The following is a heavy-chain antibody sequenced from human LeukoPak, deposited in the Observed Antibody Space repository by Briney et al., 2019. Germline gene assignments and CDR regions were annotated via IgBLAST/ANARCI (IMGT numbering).Heavy chain of an antibody. D-gene: IGHD1-26*01. V-gene: IGHV3-21*01. J-gene: IGHJ4*02. CDR2: ISSSTTYI. Sequence: GGSLRLSCAASGFTFDSFSINWVRQAPGKGLEWVASISSSTTYIYYAGSVKGRFTISRDNAKNLVYLEMNSLRAEDTAVYYCARVPGEMGATLAYLDYWGQGTLVIVSS. CDR3: ARVPGEMGATLAYLDY. CDR1: GFTFDSFS.